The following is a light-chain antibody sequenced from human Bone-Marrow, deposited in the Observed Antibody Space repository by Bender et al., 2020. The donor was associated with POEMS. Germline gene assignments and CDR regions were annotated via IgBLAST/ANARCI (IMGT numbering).Light chain of an antibody. V-gene: IGLV3-19*01. Sequence: SSELTQDPAVSVALGQTVRITCQGDSLRSYYASWYQQKPGQAPVLVIYGKNNRPSGIPDRFSGSKSGTSASLAITGLQAEDEGDYYCQSYDNSLGGWVFGGGTKLTVL. CDR3: QSYDNSLGGWV. CDR1: SLRSYY. CDR2: GKN. J-gene: IGLJ3*02.